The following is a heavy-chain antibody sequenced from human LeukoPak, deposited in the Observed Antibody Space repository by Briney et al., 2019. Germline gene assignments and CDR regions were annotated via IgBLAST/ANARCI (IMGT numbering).Heavy chain of an antibody. Sequence: GGSLRLSCAASGFIFSNYALSWVRQAPGKGLEWVSLIGGRGGTIYYADSVKGRFTISRDNSKNTLYLQMNSLRVEDTAVYYCAKADYGDFFYFDYWGQGTLVTVSS. CDR2: IGGRGGTI. J-gene: IGHJ4*02. V-gene: IGHV3-23*01. CDR3: AKADYGDFFYFDY. D-gene: IGHD4-17*01. CDR1: GFIFSNYA.